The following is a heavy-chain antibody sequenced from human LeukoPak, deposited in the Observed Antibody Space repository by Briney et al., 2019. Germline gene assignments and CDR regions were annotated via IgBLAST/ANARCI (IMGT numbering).Heavy chain of an antibody. CDR3: VRALRGGATAH. V-gene: IGHV3-21*01. CDR1: GFTFSSYS. Sequence: GGSLRLSCAASGFTFSSYSMNWVRQAPGRGLEWVSSISSSSSYIYYADSVKGRFTISRDNAKNSLYLQMNSLRAEDTAVYYCVRALRGGATAHWGQGTLVTVSS. CDR2: ISSSSSYI. D-gene: IGHD1-26*01. J-gene: IGHJ4*02.